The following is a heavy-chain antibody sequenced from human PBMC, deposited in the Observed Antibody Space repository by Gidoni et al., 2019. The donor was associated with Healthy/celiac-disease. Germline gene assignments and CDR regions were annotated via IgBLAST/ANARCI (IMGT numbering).Heavy chain of an antibody. CDR1: GGSISSSSYY. V-gene: IGHV4-39*01. CDR2: IYYSGSP. D-gene: IGHD2-2*01. Sequence: QLQLQESGPGLVKPSETLSLTCTVSGGSISSSSYYLGWIRQPPGKGLEWIGSIYYSGSPYYNPSLKSRVTISVDTSKNQFSLKLSSVTAADTAVYYCARRSIGYCSSTSCWRGWFDPWGQGTLVTVSS. CDR3: ARRSIGYCSSTSCWRGWFDP. J-gene: IGHJ5*02.